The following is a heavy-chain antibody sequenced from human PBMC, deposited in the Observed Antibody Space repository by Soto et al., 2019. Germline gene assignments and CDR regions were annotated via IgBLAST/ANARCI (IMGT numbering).Heavy chain of an antibody. J-gene: IGHJ4*02. V-gene: IGHV3-23*01. CDR2: ITDSGGDS. D-gene: IGHD3-10*01. Sequence: PGGSLRLSCVASGITFGRRAMSWVRQAPGEGLEWGSTITDSGGDSKYAASVRGRFTISRDNSENTVYLQMSSLRAEDSAVYYCAIGSKDSYPGSRIFDCWGRGTLVTVCS. CDR1: GITFGRRA. CDR3: AIGSKDSYPGSRIFDC.